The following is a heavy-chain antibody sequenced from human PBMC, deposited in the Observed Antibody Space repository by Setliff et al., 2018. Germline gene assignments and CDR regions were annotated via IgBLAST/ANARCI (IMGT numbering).Heavy chain of an antibody. CDR2: IYPGDSDT. CDR1: GYRFTSYW. V-gene: IGHV5-51*01. Sequence: GESLKISCKGSGYRFTSYWIAWVRQMPGKGLEWMGIIYPGDSDTRYSPSFQGQVTISADKSISTAYLQWSSLKASDTAMYYCARQIGSSLSHFYYYMDVWGKGTTVTVSS. CDR3: ARQIGSSLSHFYYYMDV. D-gene: IGHD6-19*01. J-gene: IGHJ6*03.